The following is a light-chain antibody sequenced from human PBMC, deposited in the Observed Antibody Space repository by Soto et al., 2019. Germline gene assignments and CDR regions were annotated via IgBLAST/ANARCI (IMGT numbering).Light chain of an antibody. CDR2: DAS. CDR3: QEYNDNSYT. CDR1: QNIHKW. V-gene: IGKV1-5*01. J-gene: IGKJ5*01. Sequence: DIQMTHSLSTLAASVTDRVTITSRASQNIHKWLAWYQQKPGKAPKLLIYDASTLENGVPSRFSGSGSGTEFTLTITSPQPDDFATYYCQEYNDNSYTFGQGTRLEIK.